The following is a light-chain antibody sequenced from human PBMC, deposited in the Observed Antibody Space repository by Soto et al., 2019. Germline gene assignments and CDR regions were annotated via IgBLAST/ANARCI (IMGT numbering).Light chain of an antibody. Sequence: QSALTQPPSASGSPGQSVTISCTGTSSDVGGYNYVSWYQQHPGKPPKVMIYEVNKRPSGVPDRFSGSKSGNTASLTVSGPQAEDEADYYCSSYAGNNNGVFGGGTQLTVL. CDR3: SSYAGNNNGV. J-gene: IGLJ3*02. V-gene: IGLV2-8*01. CDR2: EVN. CDR1: SSDVGGYNY.